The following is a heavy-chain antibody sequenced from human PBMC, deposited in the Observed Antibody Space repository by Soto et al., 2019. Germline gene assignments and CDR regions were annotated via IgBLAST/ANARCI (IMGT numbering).Heavy chain of an antibody. CDR3: ARERLVAGSQDF. Sequence: GWSLRRPCAAALFIVRNYGIHWGRPATGKALEWVALIRYHGSNKYYADSVKGRFIVSRDNTNNTVYLQLNSLTADDTAVYYCARERLVAGSQDFWGPGTLVTVSS. CDR1: LFIVRNYG. CDR2: IRYHGSNK. V-gene: IGHV3-30*02. J-gene: IGHJ4*02. D-gene: IGHD6-19*01.